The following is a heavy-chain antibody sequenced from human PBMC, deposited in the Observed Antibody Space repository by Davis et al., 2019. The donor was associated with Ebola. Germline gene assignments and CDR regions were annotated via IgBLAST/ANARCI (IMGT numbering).Heavy chain of an antibody. Sequence: GESLKISCAASRFTFRNYAMSWVRQAPGKGLEWVSAISGSGGTTYSADSLKGRFTISRDNSKNTVYLQMNSLRAEDTAVYYCAKIYGDTFSSGPAEGWGQGTLVTVSS. CDR3: AKIYGDTFSSGPAEG. CDR1: RFTFRNYA. D-gene: IGHD4-17*01. V-gene: IGHV3-23*01. CDR2: ISGSGGTT. J-gene: IGHJ4*02.